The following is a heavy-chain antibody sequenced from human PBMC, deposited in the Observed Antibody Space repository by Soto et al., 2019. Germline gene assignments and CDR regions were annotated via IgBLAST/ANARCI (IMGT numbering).Heavy chain of an antibody. Sequence: GGSLRLSCAASGFTFSSYAMHWVRQAPGKGLEWVAVISYDGSNKYYADSVKGRFTISRDNSKNTLYLQMNSLRAEDTAVYYCARDQWTIPLLFDYWGQGTLVTVSS. CDR2: ISYDGSNK. CDR1: GFTFSSYA. J-gene: IGHJ4*02. V-gene: IGHV3-30-3*01. D-gene: IGHD3-3*01. CDR3: ARDQWTIPLLFDY.